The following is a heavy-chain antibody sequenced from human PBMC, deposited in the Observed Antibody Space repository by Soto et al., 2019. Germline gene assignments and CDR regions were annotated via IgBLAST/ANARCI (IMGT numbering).Heavy chain of an antibody. CDR1: GGSISSSSYY. Sequence: PSETLSLTCTVSGGSISSSSYYWCWIRHPPGKGLEWIGSIYYSGSTYYNPSLKSRVTISVDTSKNQFSLKLSSVTAADTAVYYCARDLLGDSSGINNWFSLCGQG. V-gene: IGHV4-39*07. CDR3: ARDLLGDSSGINNWFSL. J-gene: IGHJ5*02. CDR2: IYYSGST. D-gene: IGHD3-22*01.